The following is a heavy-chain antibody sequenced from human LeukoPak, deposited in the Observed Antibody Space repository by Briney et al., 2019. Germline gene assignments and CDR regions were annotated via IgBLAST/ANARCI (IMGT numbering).Heavy chain of an antibody. D-gene: IGHD3-10*01. Sequence: ASVKVSCKASGYAFVDYYMHWVRQAPGQGLEWMEWINPNSGGTNHAQKFQGRVTMTRDTSISTAYMELSRLRSDDTAVYYCARWGDWARYAMDVWGQGTTVTVSS. CDR3: ARWGDWARYAMDV. CDR1: GYAFVDYY. CDR2: INPNSGGT. J-gene: IGHJ6*02. V-gene: IGHV1-2*02.